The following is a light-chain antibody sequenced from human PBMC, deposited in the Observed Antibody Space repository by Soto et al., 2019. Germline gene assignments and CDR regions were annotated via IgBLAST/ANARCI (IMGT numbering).Light chain of an antibody. Sequence: EIVRTQSPFTLSVSPGEIATIFCRASERISTNLAWYQQRPGQAPRLRIYSESTRATGVPARFSGSGSATEFTLTISSLQPEDFATYYCQQYGHLLTWTFGQGTRVEIK. CDR2: SES. CDR3: QQYGHLLTWT. J-gene: IGKJ1*01. V-gene: IGKV3-15*01. CDR1: ERISTN.